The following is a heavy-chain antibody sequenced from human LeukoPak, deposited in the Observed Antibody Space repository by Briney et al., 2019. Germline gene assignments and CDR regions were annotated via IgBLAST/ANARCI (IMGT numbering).Heavy chain of an antibody. Sequence: SETLSLTCTVSGCSISSSSYYWGWIRQPPGKGLEWIGSVYYSGSPYYNPSLKRRVTISVDTSKNQFSLQLSSVTAAATAVYYRARHVYSSGYYYTYYFDYWGQGTLVTVSS. J-gene: IGHJ4*02. D-gene: IGHD3-22*01. CDR2: VYYSGSP. V-gene: IGHV4-39*01. CDR1: GCSISSSSYY. CDR3: ARHVYSSGYYYTYYFDY.